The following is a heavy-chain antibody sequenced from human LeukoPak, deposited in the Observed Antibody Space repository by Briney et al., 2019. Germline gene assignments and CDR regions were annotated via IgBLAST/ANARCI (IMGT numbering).Heavy chain of an antibody. V-gene: IGHV4-34*01. CDR1: GGSFSGYY. CDR3: ARGLELGYCSGASCYIWFDP. D-gene: IGHD2-2*02. J-gene: IGHJ5*02. CDR2: INHGGRT. Sequence: SETLSLTCAVYGGSFSGYYWSWIRQPPGKGLEWIGEINHGGRTNYSPSFKSRVTISVDTSKNQFSLNLSSVTAADTAVYYCARGLELGYCSGASCYIWFDPWGQGTLVTVSS.